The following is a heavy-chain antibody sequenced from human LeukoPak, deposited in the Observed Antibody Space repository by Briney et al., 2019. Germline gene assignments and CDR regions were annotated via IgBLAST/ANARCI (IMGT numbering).Heavy chain of an antibody. CDR3: ARLNWDDGEVSGFDQ. D-gene: IGHD1-26*01. J-gene: IGHJ5*02. CDR2: IKQDATEI. Sequence: SGGSLRLSCAASGFSFRNSWMSWVRQAPGKGLEWVANIKQDATEIYYADSVKGRLTISRDNARKSLFLQMNILRVEDTALYYCARLNWDDGEVSGFDQWGQGTLVTVSS. V-gene: IGHV3-7*01. CDR1: GFSFRNSW.